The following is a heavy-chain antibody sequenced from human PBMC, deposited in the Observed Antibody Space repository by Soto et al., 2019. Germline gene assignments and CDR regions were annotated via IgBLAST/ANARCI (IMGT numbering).Heavy chain of an antibody. V-gene: IGHV4-30-4*01. J-gene: IGHJ5*02. D-gene: IGHD3-10*01. CDR1: GDSIGSGDYY. CDR2: IYYIGTT. CDR3: ARGSTYYGFVT. Sequence: QVQLQEWGPRLVKPSQTLSLTCTVSGDSIGSGDYYWTWIRQPPGKGLEWIGYIYYIGTTFYNQSLESRVNISVDTSKNQFSLRVTSVTAADTAVYYCARGSTYYGFVTWGQGTLITVSS.